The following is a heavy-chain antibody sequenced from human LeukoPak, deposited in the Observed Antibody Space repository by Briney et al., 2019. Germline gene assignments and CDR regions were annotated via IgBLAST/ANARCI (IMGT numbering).Heavy chain of an antibody. J-gene: IGHJ4*02. CDR2: INQGGSDK. CDR3: ARDLDFYATDY. CDR1: GFTFSGHW. D-gene: IGHD2/OR15-2a*01. V-gene: IGHV3-7*01. Sequence: GGSLRLSCAASGFTFSGHWMSWVRQAPGKGLEWVANINQGGSDKYYVDSVKGRFTISRDNANNLLYLQMNSLRADDTAVYYCARDLDFYATDYWGQGTLVTVSS.